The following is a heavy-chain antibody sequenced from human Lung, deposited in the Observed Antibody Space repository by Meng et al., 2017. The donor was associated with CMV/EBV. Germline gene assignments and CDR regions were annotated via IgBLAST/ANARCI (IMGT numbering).Heavy chain of an antibody. CDR3: AAGSHVIEYYDFWSGYYTPPNFDY. CDR1: GFTFTSSA. J-gene: IGHJ4*02. Sequence: SVKVSXKASGFTFTSSAVQWVRRARGQRLEWIGWIVVGSGNTNYAQKFQERVTITRDMSTSTAYMELSSLRSEDTAVYYCAAGSHVIEYYDFWSGYYTPPNFDYWGQGTLVTVSS. D-gene: IGHD3-3*01. CDR2: IVVGSGNT. V-gene: IGHV1-58*01.